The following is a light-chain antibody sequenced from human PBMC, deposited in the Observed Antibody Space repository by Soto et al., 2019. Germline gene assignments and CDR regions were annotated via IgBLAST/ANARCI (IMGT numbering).Light chain of an antibody. Sequence: EFVLSLSPGTLSLYPGDRASLSCRASQNLSRYFLAWYQHKPGQAPRLLISGASRRATGIPDRFSGAGSGTDFTLTISRLEPEDFALYYCQQHDILPITFGQGTLLEVK. V-gene: IGKV3-20*01. CDR1: QNLSRYF. J-gene: IGKJ5*01. CDR3: QQHDILPIT. CDR2: GAS.